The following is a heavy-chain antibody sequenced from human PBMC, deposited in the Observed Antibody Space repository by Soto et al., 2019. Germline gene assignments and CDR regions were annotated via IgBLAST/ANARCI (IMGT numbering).Heavy chain of an antibody. Sequence: LRLSCAASGFTFSSYGMHWVRQAPGKGLEWVAVIWYDGSNKYYADSVKGRFTISRDNSKNTLYLQMNSLRAEDTAVYYCARDTAMVSYYYYGMDVWGQGTTVTVSS. CDR2: IWYDGSNK. V-gene: IGHV3-33*01. J-gene: IGHJ6*02. CDR3: ARDTAMVSYYYYGMDV. CDR1: GFTFSSYG. D-gene: IGHD5-18*01.